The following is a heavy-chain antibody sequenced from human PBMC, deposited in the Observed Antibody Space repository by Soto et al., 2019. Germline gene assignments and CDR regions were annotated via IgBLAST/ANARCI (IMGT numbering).Heavy chain of an antibody. Sequence: GGSLRLSCVASGFTFSAYGIHWVRQAPGKGLEWVSVTSFEGSNEYYADSVKGRFTLSRDSSKNTVYLQMNSLKIEDTAVYYCAKEALYSSSAMDHWGQGTLVTVSS. CDR3: AKEALYSSSAMDH. J-gene: IGHJ4*02. V-gene: IGHV3-30*18. CDR2: TSFEGSNE. D-gene: IGHD6-6*01. CDR1: GFTFSAYG.